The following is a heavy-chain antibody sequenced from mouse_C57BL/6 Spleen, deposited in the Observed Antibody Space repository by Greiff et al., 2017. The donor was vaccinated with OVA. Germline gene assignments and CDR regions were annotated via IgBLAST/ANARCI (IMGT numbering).Heavy chain of an antibody. CDR3: TTGYSNYEAY. D-gene: IGHD2-5*01. CDR1: GFNIKDYY. Sequence: VHVKQSGAELVRPGASVKLSCTASGFNIKDYYMHWVKQRPEQGLEWIGRIDPEDGDTEYAPKFQGKATMTADTSSNTAYLQRSSLTSEDTAVYYCTTGYSNYEAYWGQGTLVTVSA. CDR2: IDPEDGDT. V-gene: IGHV14-1*01. J-gene: IGHJ3*01.